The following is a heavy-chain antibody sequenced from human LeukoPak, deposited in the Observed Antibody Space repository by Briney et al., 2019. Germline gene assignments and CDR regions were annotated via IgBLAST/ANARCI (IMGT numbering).Heavy chain of an antibody. Sequence: GGSLRLSCAASGFTFRKYWLHWVRQAPGKGLVWVSRINPDDGSTSYADSVKGRFTISRDNAKSTLYLQMNSQSAEDTAVYYCARSGNYYYDSSGYYYDDAFDIWGQGTMVTVSS. CDR2: INPDDGST. CDR1: GFTFRKYW. D-gene: IGHD3-22*01. V-gene: IGHV3-74*01. CDR3: ARSGNYYYDSSGYYYDDAFDI. J-gene: IGHJ3*02.